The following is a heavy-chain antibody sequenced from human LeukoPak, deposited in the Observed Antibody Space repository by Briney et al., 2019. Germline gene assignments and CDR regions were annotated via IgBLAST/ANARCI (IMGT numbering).Heavy chain of an antibody. CDR1: GFTFSSYY. V-gene: IGHV3-7*01. J-gene: IGHJ4*02. Sequence: GGSLRLSCEASGFTFSSYYMTWVRQAPGKGLEWVANIKEDGSDQWYVDSVKGRFTISRDNSKNTLYLQMNSLRAEDTAVYYCAKYGQAGWYPLFDYWGQGTLVTVSS. CDR3: AKYGQAGWYPLFDY. CDR2: IKEDGSDQ. D-gene: IGHD6-19*01.